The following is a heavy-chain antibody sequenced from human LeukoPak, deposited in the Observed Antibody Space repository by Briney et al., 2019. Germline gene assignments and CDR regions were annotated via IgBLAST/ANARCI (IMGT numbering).Heavy chain of an antibody. CDR3: ARVGGYYGSGSYYDYYYYMDV. J-gene: IGHJ6*03. D-gene: IGHD3-10*01. V-gene: IGHV3-23*01. CDR1: GFTFSSYA. Sequence: GGSLRLSCVVSGFTFSSYAMSWVRQAPGKGLEWVSGISGSGGSTYYADSVKGRFTISRDNAKNSLYLQMNSLRAEDTAVYYCARVGGYYGSGSYYDYYYYMDVWGKGTTVTISS. CDR2: ISGSGGST.